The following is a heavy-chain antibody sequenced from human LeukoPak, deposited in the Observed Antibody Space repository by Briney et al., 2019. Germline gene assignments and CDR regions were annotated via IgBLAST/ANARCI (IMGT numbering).Heavy chain of an antibody. Sequence: ASVKVSCKASGYTFTSYGISWVRQAPGQGLGWMGWINPNSGGTNYAQKFQGRVTMTRDTSISTAYMELSRLRSDDTAVYYCARDDFWSGRFDYWGQGTLVTVSS. CDR2: INPNSGGT. V-gene: IGHV1-2*02. CDR1: GYTFTSYG. J-gene: IGHJ4*02. D-gene: IGHD3-3*01. CDR3: ARDDFWSGRFDY.